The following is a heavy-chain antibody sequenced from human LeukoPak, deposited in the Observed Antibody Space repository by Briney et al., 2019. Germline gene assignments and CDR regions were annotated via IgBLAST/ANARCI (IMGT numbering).Heavy chain of an antibody. D-gene: IGHD1-26*01. CDR1: GGSISSGDYY. V-gene: IGHV4-30-4*08. Sequence: PSQTLSLTCTVSGGSISSGDYYWSWIRQPPGKGLEWIGYINYSGSTYYNPSLKSRVTISVDTSKNQFSLKLSSVTAADTAVYYRARVSGASYSDDASDIRGQGTMVTVSS. CDR2: INYSGST. CDR3: ARVSGASYSDDASDI. J-gene: IGHJ3*02.